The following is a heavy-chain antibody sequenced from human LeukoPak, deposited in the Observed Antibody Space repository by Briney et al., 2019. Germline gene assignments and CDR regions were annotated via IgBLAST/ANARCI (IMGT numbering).Heavy chain of an antibody. V-gene: IGHV5-51*01. D-gene: IGHD3-22*01. Sequence: ESRKVSLMGARYSGTSYWIGWVRQMYGKGLEWMGIIYPGDSDTRYSPSFQGQVTISADKSISTAYLQWSSLKASDTAMYYCARHSGSSGNWFDPWGQGTLVTVSS. J-gene: IGHJ5*02. CDR2: IYPGDSDT. CDR3: ARHSGSSGNWFDP. CDR1: RYSGTSYW.